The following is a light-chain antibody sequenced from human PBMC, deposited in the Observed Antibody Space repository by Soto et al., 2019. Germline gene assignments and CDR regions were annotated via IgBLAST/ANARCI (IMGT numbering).Light chain of an antibody. Sequence: DIHMTQSPTTLSASVGYRFTITCRASQSISRWLAWYQQKPGKAPKLLIYDASSLESGVPSRFSGSGSGTDFTLTIRSLQHEDFATYYCQQFILFGGGTKVDIK. V-gene: IGKV1-5*01. CDR1: QSISRW. CDR3: QQFIL. J-gene: IGKJ4*01. CDR2: DAS.